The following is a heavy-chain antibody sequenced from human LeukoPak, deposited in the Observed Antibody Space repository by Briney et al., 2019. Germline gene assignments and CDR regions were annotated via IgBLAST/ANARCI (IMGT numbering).Heavy chain of an antibody. CDR3: ARELIPSPYGDPRGSAFDI. Sequence: PGGSLRLSCAASGFTFRNYAMNWVRQAPGKGLEYVSAISSNGGSTYYANSVKGRFTISRDNSKNTLYLQMGSLRAEDVAVYYCARELIPSPYGDPRGSAFDIWGQGTMVTVSS. J-gene: IGHJ3*02. CDR2: ISSNGGST. D-gene: IGHD4-17*01. V-gene: IGHV3-64*01. CDR1: GFTFRNYA.